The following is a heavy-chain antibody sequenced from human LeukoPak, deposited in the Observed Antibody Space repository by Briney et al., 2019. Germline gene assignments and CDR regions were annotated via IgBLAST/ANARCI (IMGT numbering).Heavy chain of an antibody. CDR1: GGSISSYY. CDR2: IYSTGST. CDR3: ARQIASAGTAGFDF. Sequence: PETLSLTCTASGGSISSYYWSWIRQPAGKGLEWIGRIYSTGSTNYNPSLKSRVTMSVDTSKNQFSLRLRSVTAADTAVYYCARQIASAGTAGFDFWGQGALVTVSS. J-gene: IGHJ4*02. V-gene: IGHV4-4*07. D-gene: IGHD6-13*01.